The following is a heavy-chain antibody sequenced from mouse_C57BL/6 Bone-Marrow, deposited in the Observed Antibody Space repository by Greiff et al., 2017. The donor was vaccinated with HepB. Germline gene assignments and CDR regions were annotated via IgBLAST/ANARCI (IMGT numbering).Heavy chain of an antibody. J-gene: IGHJ3*01. CDR3: ARTYYSTFAY. CDR2: IDPENGDT. V-gene: IGHV14-4*01. D-gene: IGHD1-1*01. CDR1: GFNIKDDY. Sequence: VHVKQSGAELVRPGASVKLSCTASGFNIKDDYMHWVKQRPEQGLEWIGWIDPENGDTEYASKFQGKATITADTSSNTAYLQLSSLTSEDTAVYYCARTYYSTFAYWGQGTLVTVSA.